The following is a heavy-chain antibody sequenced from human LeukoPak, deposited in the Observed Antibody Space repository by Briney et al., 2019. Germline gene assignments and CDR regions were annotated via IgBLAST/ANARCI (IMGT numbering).Heavy chain of an antibody. V-gene: IGHV1-8*01. J-gene: IGHJ4*02. CDR2: MNPNSGNT. CDR3: ARSVDTAMVTVSYYFDY. CDR1: GYTFTSYD. Sequence: ASVKVSCKASGYTFTSYDINWVRQATGQGLEWMGWMNPNSGNTGYAQKFQGRVTMTRNTSISTAYMELTSLRSEDTAVYYCARSVDTAMVTVSYYFDYWGQGTLVTVSP. D-gene: IGHD5-18*01.